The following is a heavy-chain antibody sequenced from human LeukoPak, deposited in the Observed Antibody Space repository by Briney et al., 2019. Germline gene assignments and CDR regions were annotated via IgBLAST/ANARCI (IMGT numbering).Heavy chain of an antibody. J-gene: IGHJ5*02. D-gene: IGHD2-2*01. CDR1: GYTFTAFF. V-gene: IGHV1-2*02. CDR3: ARELWADCSSTSCYELANWFDP. CDR2: INPKNGGA. Sequence: ASVKVSCKASGYTFTAFFIHWVRQAPGQGLEWMGWINPKNGGANIAEKFQGRVTMTWDTSLNTAFMELTGLTSDDTAVYYCARELWADCSSTSCYELANWFDPWGQGTLVTVSS.